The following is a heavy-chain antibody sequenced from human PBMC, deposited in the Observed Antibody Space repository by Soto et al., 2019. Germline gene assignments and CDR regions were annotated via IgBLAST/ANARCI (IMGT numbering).Heavy chain of an antibody. V-gene: IGHV2-5*02. J-gene: IGHJ4*02. CDR1: GFSLTTSGVG. Sequence: QITLKESGPTLVRPTQTLTLTCTFSGFSLTTSGVGVGWIRQPPGKALEWLAVIYWDDDKRYSSSLKSRLTIPKYTSKNPVVLTMTNMDPVDTATYYCAHHPYYGLGSYSFDYWGQGTLVTVSS. D-gene: IGHD3-10*01. CDR3: AHHPYYGLGSYSFDY. CDR2: IYWDDDK.